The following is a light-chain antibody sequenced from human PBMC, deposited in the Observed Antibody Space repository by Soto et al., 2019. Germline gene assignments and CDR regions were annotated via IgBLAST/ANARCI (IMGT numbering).Light chain of an antibody. CDR1: QSVSSK. CDR2: HAS. J-gene: IGKJ4*01. Sequence: EIVMTQSPATLSVSALERVTLXERASQSVSSKLAWYQQKPGQAPRLLIYHASTRATGIPARFSGSGSGTDFTLTISSLQSEDSAVYYCQQYNNSPPNTFGGGTKVDIK. V-gene: IGKV3-15*01. CDR3: QQYNNSPPNT.